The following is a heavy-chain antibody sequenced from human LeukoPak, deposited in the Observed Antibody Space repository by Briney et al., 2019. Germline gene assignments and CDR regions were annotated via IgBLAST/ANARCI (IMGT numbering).Heavy chain of an antibody. J-gene: IGHJ4*02. CDR3: ARALRITMIVVPTFDY. D-gene: IGHD3-22*01. V-gene: IGHV4-39*07. CDR1: GGSISSYY. CDR2: IYYSGST. Sequence: SKTLSLTCTVSGGSISSYYWSWIRQPPGKGLEWIGSIYYSGSTYYNPSLKSRVTISVDTSKNQFSLKLSSVTAADTAVYYCARALRITMIVVPTFDYWGQGTLVTVSS.